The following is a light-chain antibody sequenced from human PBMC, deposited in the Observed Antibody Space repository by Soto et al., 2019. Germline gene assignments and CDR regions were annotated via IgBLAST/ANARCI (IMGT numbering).Light chain of an antibody. CDR2: GTS. Sequence: EIVLTQSPGTLSLSPGERATLSCRASQSVSSSYLAWYQQKPGQAPRLLIYGTSSRATGIPDRFSGSGSGTDFTLTISRLEPEDFAEYYCQQYGTSLFSFGPVTKVDIK. CDR1: QSVSSSY. CDR3: QQYGTSLFS. J-gene: IGKJ3*01. V-gene: IGKV3-20*01.